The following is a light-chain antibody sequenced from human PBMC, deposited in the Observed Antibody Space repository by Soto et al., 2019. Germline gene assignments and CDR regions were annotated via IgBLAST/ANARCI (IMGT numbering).Light chain of an antibody. J-gene: IGKJ4*01. V-gene: IGKV1-39*01. CDR1: QSISTH. CDR2: AAS. CDR3: QQSYITPAG. Sequence: DIQMTQSPSSLSASVGDIVTITCRASQSISTHLNWYQQKPGKAPNLLIYAASSLQSGVPSRFSGSGSGTDFTLTISSLQPEHFETYFCQQSYITPAGFGGGTKVDIK.